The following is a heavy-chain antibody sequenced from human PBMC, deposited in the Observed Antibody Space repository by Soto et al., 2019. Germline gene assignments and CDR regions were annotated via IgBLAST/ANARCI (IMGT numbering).Heavy chain of an antibody. CDR1: GFTFRNYD. J-gene: IGHJ6*02. CDR2: ISAAGDP. V-gene: IGHV3-13*05. Sequence: VQLVESGGGLVQPGGSLRLSCEASGFTFRNYDMHWVRQGTGKGLEWVSGISAAGDPDYADSVEGRFTISRENPPKSFFLQMTSLRVGDTAVYYCARTDRDFYGLDVWGQGTTVIVSS. CDR3: ARTDRDFYGLDV.